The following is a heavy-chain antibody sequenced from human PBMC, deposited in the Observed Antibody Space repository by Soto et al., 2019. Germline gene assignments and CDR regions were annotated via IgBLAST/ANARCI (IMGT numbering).Heavy chain of an antibody. D-gene: IGHD6-13*01. CDR3: ARHRYSSSWYDYYYYYGMDV. Sequence: GESLKISCKGSGYSFTSYWIGWVRQMPGKGLEWMGIIYPGDSDTRYSPSFQGQVTISADKSISTAYLQWSSLKASDTAMYYCARHRYSSSWYDYYYYYGMDVWGQGTTVTVSS. J-gene: IGHJ6*02. V-gene: IGHV5-51*01. CDR1: GYSFTSYW. CDR2: IYPGDSDT.